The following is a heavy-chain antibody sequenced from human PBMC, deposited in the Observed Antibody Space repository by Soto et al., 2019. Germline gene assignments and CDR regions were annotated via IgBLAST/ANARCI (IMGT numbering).Heavy chain of an antibody. Sequence: QDQLVQSGAEVKKPGASVKISCEASGYTFTSHGISWVRQAPGQGLEWLGWISTYNSRTHYAQKVQGRVTMTTDTPTRTAYLDLRSLTFDDTAVYYCARARYCASPSCYKHYYYGMDTWGQGTTVTVSS. V-gene: IGHV1-18*04. CDR1: GYTFTSHG. CDR2: ISTYNSRT. J-gene: IGHJ6*02. CDR3: ARARYCASPSCYKHYYYGMDT. D-gene: IGHD2-2*02.